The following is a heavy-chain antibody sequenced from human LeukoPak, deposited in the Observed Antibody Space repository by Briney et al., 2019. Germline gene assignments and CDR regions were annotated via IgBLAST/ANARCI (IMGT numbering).Heavy chain of an antibody. D-gene: IGHD3-3*01. CDR2: IKSDGST. Sequence: GGSLRHSCAASGFTFSSYWMHWVRQAPGKGLVWVSRIKSDGSTNYADSVKGRFTISRDNAKNTLSLQMNSLRAEDTGVYYCARAPSEIGGYYPEYFQHWGQGTLVTVSS. J-gene: IGHJ1*01. CDR1: GFTFSSYW. CDR3: ARAPSEIGGYYPEYFQH. V-gene: IGHV3-74*01.